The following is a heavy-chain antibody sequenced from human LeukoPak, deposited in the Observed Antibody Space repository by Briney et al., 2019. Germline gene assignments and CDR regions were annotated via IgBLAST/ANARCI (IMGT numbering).Heavy chain of an antibody. J-gene: IGHJ4*02. CDR3: ARVPGGYLGQWLDIDY. D-gene: IGHD6-19*01. CDR1: GYTFTSYG. V-gene: IGHV1-18*01. Sequence: GASVKVSCKASGYTFTSYGISWVRQAPGQGLEWMGWISAYNGNTNYAQKLQGRVTMTTDTSTSTAYMEPRSLRSDDTAVYYCARVPGGYLGQWLDIDYWGQGTLVTVSS. CDR2: ISAYNGNT.